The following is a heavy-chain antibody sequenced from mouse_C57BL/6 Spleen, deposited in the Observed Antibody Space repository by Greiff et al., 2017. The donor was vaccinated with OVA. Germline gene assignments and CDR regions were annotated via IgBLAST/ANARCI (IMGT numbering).Heavy chain of an antibody. CDR3: ARADGKPRHFDV. CDR1: GYTFTSYT. CDR2: INPSSGYT. J-gene: IGHJ1*03. V-gene: IGHV1-4*01. D-gene: IGHD2-1*01. Sequence: QVQLKESGAELARPGASVKMSCKASGYTFTSYTMHWVKQRPGQGLEWIGYINPSSGYTKYNQKFKDKATLTADKSSSTAYMQLSSLTSEDSAVYYCARADGKPRHFDVWGTGTTVTVSS.